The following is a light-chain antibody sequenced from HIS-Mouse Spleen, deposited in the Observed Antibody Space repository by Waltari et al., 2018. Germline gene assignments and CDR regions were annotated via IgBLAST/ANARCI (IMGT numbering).Light chain of an antibody. J-gene: IGKJ4*01. V-gene: IGKV3-20*01. Sequence: EIVLTQSPGTLSLSPGERATLSCRASQSVSSSYLAWYQQKPGQAPRLLIYGASSRATGIPDRFSGSGSGTDFTLTISRLEPEDFAVYYCQQYGSSPXLTXGGGTKVEIK. CDR3: QQYGSSPXLT. CDR2: GAS. CDR1: QSVSSSY.